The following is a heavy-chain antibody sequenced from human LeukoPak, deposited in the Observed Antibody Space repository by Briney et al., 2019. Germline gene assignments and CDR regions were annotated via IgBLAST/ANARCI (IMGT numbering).Heavy chain of an antibody. J-gene: IGHJ3*01. V-gene: IGHV3-74*01. Sequence: GESLRLSCAASGFTFSSYWMHWVRQAPGKGLVWVSRINSDASSTIYADSVKGRFTISRDNAKNTLYLQMNSLRAEDTAVYYCARVQGHPPNGLDVWGQGTMVTVSS. D-gene: IGHD2-8*01. CDR1: GFTFSSYW. CDR2: INSDASST. CDR3: ARVQGHPPNGLDV.